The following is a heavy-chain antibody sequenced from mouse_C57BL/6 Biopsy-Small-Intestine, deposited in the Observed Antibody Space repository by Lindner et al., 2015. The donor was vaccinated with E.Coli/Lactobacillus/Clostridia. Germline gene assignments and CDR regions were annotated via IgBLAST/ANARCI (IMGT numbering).Heavy chain of an antibody. D-gene: IGHD1-3*01. CDR3: ARDRSGGYYAMDY. Sequence: VQLQESGAELVRPGTSVKVSCKASGYAFTNYLIEWVKQRPGQGLEWIGVINPGSGGTNYNEKFEGKATLTADKSSSTAYMQLSSLTSEDSAVYFCARDRSGGYYAMDYWGQGTSVTVSS. V-gene: IGHV1-54*01. CDR1: GYAFTNYL. J-gene: IGHJ4*01. CDR2: INPGSGGT.